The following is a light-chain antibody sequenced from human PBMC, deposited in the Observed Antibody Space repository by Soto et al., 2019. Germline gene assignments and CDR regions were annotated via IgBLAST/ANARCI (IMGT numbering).Light chain of an antibody. CDR3: QQYYSTLIT. V-gene: IGKV4-1*01. CDR1: QSVLYSSNNKNY. Sequence: DIVMTQSPDSLAVSLGERATINCKSSQSVLYSSNNKNYLAWYKQKPGQPPKLLISWASTRESGVPDRFSGSGSGTNFTLTISSLQAEDVAVYYCQQYYSTLITFGQ. CDR2: WAS. J-gene: IGKJ5*01.